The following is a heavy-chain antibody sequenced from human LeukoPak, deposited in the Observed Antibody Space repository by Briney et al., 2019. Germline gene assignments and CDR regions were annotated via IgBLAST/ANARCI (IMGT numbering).Heavy chain of an antibody. CDR3: AKRTKGSSGWDY. V-gene: IGHV3-23*01. CDR1: GFTFSNYA. J-gene: IGHJ4*02. CDR2: ISGSGGST. D-gene: IGHD6-19*01. Sequence: PGGSLRISCSASGFTFSNYAMSWVRQAPGKGLDWVSAISGSGGSTYYADSVKGRFTISRDNSKNTLYLQMNSLRAEDTAVYYCAKRTKGSSGWDYWGQGTLVTVSS.